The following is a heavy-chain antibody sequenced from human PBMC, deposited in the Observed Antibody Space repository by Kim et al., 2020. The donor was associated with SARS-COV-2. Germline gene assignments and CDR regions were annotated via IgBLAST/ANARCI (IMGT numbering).Heavy chain of an antibody. CDR1: GYTFTSYY. CDR2: INPSGGST. J-gene: IGHJ4*02. D-gene: IGHD3-9*01. Sequence: ASVKVSCKASGYTFTSYYMHWVRQAPGQGLEWMGIINPSGGSTSYAQKFQGRVTMTRDTSTSTVYMELSSLRSEDTAVYYCAREWETGYYRGYYFDYCGQGTLVTVSS. V-gene: IGHV1-46*01. CDR3: AREWETGYYRGYYFDY.